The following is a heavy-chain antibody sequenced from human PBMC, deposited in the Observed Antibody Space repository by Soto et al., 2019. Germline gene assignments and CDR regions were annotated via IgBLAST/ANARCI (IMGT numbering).Heavy chain of an antibody. CDR1: GYTFTSYA. CDR2: INAGNGNT. CDR3: ARGVYSSSWYGTPFYYYGMDV. Sequence: ASVKVSCKASGYTFTSYAMHWVRQAPGQRLEWMGWINAGNGNTKYSQKFQGRVTITRDTSASTAYMELSSLRSEDTAVYYCARGVYSSSWYGTPFYYYGMDVWGQGTTVTVSS. J-gene: IGHJ6*02. D-gene: IGHD6-13*01. V-gene: IGHV1-3*01.